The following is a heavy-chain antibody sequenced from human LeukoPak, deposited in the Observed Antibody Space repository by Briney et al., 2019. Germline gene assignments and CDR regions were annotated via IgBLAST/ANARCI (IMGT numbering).Heavy chain of an antibody. Sequence: GASVKVSCKASGYTFTSYGISWVRQAPGQGLEWMGWISAYNGNTNYAQKLQGRVTMTTDTSTSTAYMELRSLRSDDTAVYYCARDLNHWNYYDSSGEPSFDYWGQGTLVTVSS. D-gene: IGHD3-22*01. J-gene: IGHJ4*02. CDR2: ISAYNGNT. V-gene: IGHV1-18*01. CDR3: ARDLNHWNYYDSSGEPSFDY. CDR1: GYTFTSYG.